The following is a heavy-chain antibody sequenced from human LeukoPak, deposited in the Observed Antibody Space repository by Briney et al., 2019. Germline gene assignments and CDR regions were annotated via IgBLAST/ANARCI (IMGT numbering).Heavy chain of an antibody. J-gene: IGHJ6*03. CDR2: INPNSGGT. D-gene: IGHD3-22*01. V-gene: IGHV1-2*02. CDR1: GYTFTSYD. Sequence: GASVKVSCKASGYTFTSYDINWVRQATGQGLEWMGWINPNSGGTNYAQKFQGRVTMTRDTSISTAYMELSRLRSDDTAVYYCASGPYDSSGYYIYYYYYMDVWGKGTTVTVSS. CDR3: ASGPYDSSGYYIYYYYYMDV.